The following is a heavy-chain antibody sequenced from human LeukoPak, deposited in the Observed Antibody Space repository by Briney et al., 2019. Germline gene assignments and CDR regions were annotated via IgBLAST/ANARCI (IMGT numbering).Heavy chain of an antibody. CDR1: GFTFSNYG. Sequence: GGSLRLSCAASGFTFSNYGMQWVRQAPGKGLEWVAFIRYDGRNKYYADSVKGRFTISRDNSKNTLYVQMNSLRADDTAVYYCAKSRVQGFDPWGQGTLVTVSS. J-gene: IGHJ5*02. V-gene: IGHV3-30*02. CDR3: AKSRVQGFDP. D-gene: IGHD1-1*01. CDR2: IRYDGRNK.